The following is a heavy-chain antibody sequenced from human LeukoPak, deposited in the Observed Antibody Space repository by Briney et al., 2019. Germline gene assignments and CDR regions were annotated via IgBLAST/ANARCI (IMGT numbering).Heavy chain of an antibody. CDR2: IYTSGST. J-gene: IGHJ4*02. V-gene: IGHV4-4*09. CDR1: GGSISSYY. CDR3: ARQSKLVEIDY. Sequence: PSETLSLTCTVSGGSISSYYWSWIRQPPGKGLEWIGYIYTSGSTNYNPSLKSRVTISVDTSKNQFSLKLSSVTAADTAVYYSARQSKLVEIDYWGQGTLVTVSS. D-gene: IGHD6-13*01.